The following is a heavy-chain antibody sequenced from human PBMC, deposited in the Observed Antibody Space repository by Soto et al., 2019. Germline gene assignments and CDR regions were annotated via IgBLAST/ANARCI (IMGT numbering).Heavy chain of an antibody. Sequence: ASVKVSCKASGYTFTSYAMHWVRQAPGQRLEWMGWINAGNGNTKYSQKFQGRVTTTRDTSASTAYMELSSLRSEDTAVYYCARLGCTNRPLCGMDVWGQGTTVTVSS. CDR2: INAGNGNT. CDR1: GYTFTSYA. D-gene: IGHD2-8*01. CDR3: ARLGCTNRPLCGMDV. J-gene: IGHJ6*02. V-gene: IGHV1-3*01.